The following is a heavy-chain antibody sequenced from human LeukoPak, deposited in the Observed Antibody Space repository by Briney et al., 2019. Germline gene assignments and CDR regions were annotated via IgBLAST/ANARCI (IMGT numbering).Heavy chain of an antibody. CDR3: ARAKYSSGWYEGEYFDY. CDR2: IKQDGSEK. Sequence: PGGSLRLPCAASGFTFSSYWMSWVRQAPGKGLEWVANIKQDGSEKYYVDSVKGRFTISRDNAKNSLYLQMNSLRAEDTAVYYCARAKYSSGWYEGEYFDYWGQGTLVTVSS. CDR1: GFTFSSYW. D-gene: IGHD6-19*01. V-gene: IGHV3-7*01. J-gene: IGHJ4*02.